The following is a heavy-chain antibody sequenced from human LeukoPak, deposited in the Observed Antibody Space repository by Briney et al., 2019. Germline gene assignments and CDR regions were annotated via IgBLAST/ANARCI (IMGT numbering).Heavy chain of an antibody. J-gene: IGHJ6*03. CDR2: INQDGSEK. CDR3: AKVPRGNSYYYYMDV. Sequence: HPGGSLRLSCAASGFIFSHYWMTWVRQAPGKGLEWVANINQDGSEKYYVDSVKGRFTISRDNANNSLYLQMNTLRAEDTAVYYCAKVPRGNSYYYYMDVWGKGTTVTVSS. V-gene: IGHV3-7*01. CDR1: GFIFSHYW.